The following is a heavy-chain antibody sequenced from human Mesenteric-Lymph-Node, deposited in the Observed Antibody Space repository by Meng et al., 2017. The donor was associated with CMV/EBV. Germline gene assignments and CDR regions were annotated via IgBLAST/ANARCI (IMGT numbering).Heavy chain of an antibody. CDR1: GCNFRSYD. CDR2: IDDSGGST. D-gene: IGHD1-26*01. Sequence: SGCNFRSYDMSWDRETAGKGIEWVSDIDDSGGSTYYADCVKRRFTISKNHSKNTLCLQMNSLRAEDAAVYYCAKDQFLNVRGLPDYWGQGTLVTVSS. CDR3: AKDQFLNVRGLPDY. J-gene: IGHJ4*02. V-gene: IGHV3-23*01.